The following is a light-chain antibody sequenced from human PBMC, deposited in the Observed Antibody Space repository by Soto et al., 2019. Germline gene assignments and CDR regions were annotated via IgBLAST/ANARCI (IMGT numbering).Light chain of an antibody. CDR1: RSAIGSHNL. CDR3: CSYAASCTYNYV. Sequence: SVLAQPPSVSGSLSESITISCTGTRSAIGSHNLVSGYQPYTGKAPKTTMYEAIKPPSGVSNRFSGSKSGNTAFLTISGLQAEDEADFYCCSYAASCTYNYVFGSGTNLTVL. CDR2: EAI. J-gene: IGLJ1*01. V-gene: IGLV2-23*01.